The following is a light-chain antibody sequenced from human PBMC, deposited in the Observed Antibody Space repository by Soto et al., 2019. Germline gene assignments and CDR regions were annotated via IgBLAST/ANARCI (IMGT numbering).Light chain of an antibody. CDR1: QDISSY. J-gene: IGKJ5*01. V-gene: IGKV1-33*01. CDR3: QQYDNPFT. CDR2: DAS. Sequence: DIQMTQSPSSLSASVAAIVTITLRASQDISSYLNWYQQKPGKAPKLLIYDASSLETGVPSRFSGSGSGTDFTFTISSLQPEDIATYYCQQYDNPFTFGQGTRLEIK.